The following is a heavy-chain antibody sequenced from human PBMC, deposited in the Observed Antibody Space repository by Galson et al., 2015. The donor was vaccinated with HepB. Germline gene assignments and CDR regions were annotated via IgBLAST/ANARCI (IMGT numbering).Heavy chain of an antibody. CDR2: IDKTGGTT. CDR3: AKGFGVQSPSTTNKNWSFDL. CDR1: GFTFSNYA. V-gene: IGHV3-23*01. Sequence: LRLSCAASGFTFSNYAMSWVRQAPGKGLEWVSAIDKTGGTTYYADSVKGRFTISRDNSKNTLYLQMNSLRTEDTAVFYCAKGFGVQSPSTTNKNWSFDLWGRGALVTVSS. J-gene: IGHJ2*01. D-gene: IGHD3-3*01.